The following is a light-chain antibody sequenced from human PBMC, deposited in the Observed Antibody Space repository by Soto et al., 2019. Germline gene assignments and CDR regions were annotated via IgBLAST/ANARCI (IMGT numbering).Light chain of an antibody. CDR3: CSYAASSTVV. CDR2: EVS. V-gene: IGLV2-23*02. J-gene: IGLJ2*01. Sequence: QSALTQPASVSGSPGQSITISCTGTSSDVGSYNLVSWYQQHPGKAPKLMIYEVSKRPSGVSNRFSGSKSGNTASLTISGLQPEDEAEYYCCSYAASSTVVFGGGTQLTV. CDR1: SSDVGSYNL.